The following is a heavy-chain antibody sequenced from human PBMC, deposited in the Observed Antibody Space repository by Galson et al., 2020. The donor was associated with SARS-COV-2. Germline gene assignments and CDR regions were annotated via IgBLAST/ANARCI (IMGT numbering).Heavy chain of an antibody. J-gene: IGHJ3*02. CDR1: ETSISSGSYS. CDR2: ISHSGGT. D-gene: IGHD4-17*01. CDR3: ARLHYGEYAPEAFDI. V-gene: IGHV4-30-2*01. Sequence: SETLSLTCPVYETSISSGSYSWNWIRQPPGKGLEWIGYISHSGGTYYNPSLKSRVTISGDRSKNQFSLRLSSVTAADTAVYYCARLHYGEYAPEAFDIWGPGTRVTV.